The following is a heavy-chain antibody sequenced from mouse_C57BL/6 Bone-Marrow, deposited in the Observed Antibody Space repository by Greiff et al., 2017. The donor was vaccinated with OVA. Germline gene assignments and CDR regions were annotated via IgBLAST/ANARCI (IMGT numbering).Heavy chain of an antibody. J-gene: IGHJ3*01. Sequence: EVQVVESGGGLVKPGGSLKLSCAASGFTFSSYAMSWVRQTPEKRLEWVATISDGGSYTYYPDNVKGRFTISRDNAKNNLYLQMSHLKSEDTAMYYCARGDGSSYDWFAYWGQGTLVTVSA. CDR2: ISDGGSYT. D-gene: IGHD1-1*01. V-gene: IGHV5-4*01. CDR1: GFTFSSYA. CDR3: ARGDGSSYDWFAY.